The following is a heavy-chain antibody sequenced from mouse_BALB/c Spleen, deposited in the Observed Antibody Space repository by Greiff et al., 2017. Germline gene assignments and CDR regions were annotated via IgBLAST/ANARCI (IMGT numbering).Heavy chain of an antibody. J-gene: IGHJ3*01. D-gene: IGHD1-1*01. CDR3: ARDRVGSGFAD. Sequence: QVQLKESGPGLVAPSQSLSISCTVSGFSLTSYGVHWVRQTPGKGLEWLGVIWAGGSTYYNSSLMSRLSITKDNSKSQVFLKMNSLQTDDTAMYYCARDRVGSGFADWGQGTLVTVSA. CDR1: GFSLTSYG. CDR2: IWAGGST. V-gene: IGHV2-9*02.